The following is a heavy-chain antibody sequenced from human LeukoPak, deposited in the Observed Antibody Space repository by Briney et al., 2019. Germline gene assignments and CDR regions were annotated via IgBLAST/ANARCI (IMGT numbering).Heavy chain of an antibody. J-gene: IGHJ3*02. CDR1: GASMRSADDY. CDR2: IHNTGLGNLHATGNT. V-gene: IGHV4-30-4*01. Sequence: SETLSLTCSVSGASMRSADDYWSWVRRSPGTGLEWLGSIHNTGLGNLHATGNTYYNPSVESRLSISSDTSKNQFSLKLSSVTAADTAVYYCARTRCTSISCLAHDAFDIWGQGTMVTVSS. CDR3: ARTRCTSISCLAHDAFDI. D-gene: IGHD2-2*01.